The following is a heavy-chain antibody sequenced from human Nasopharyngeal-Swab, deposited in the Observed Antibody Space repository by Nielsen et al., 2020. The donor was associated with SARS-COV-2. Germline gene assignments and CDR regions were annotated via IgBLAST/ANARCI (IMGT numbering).Heavy chain of an antibody. Sequence: SVKVSCKASGYTFTDYYMHWVRQAPGEGLEYMGRINPHSGYTNFAQKFQGRVTVTRDTSINTAYMELSSLRFDDTAVYYCARDDGDVPGMTGSGPPGGYWGQGTLVTVSS. V-gene: IGHV1-2*06. D-gene: IGHD1-14*01. CDR2: INPHSGYT. CDR1: GYTFTDYY. J-gene: IGHJ4*02. CDR3: ARDDGDVPGMTGSGPPGGY.